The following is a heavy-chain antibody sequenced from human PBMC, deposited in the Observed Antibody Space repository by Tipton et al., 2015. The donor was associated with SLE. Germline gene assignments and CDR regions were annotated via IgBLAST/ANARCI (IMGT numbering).Heavy chain of an antibody. CDR3: ARVYGDYVGY. CDR2: INHSGST. V-gene: IGHV4-34*01. Sequence: TLSITCAVYGGSFSGYYWSWIRQPPGKGLEWIGEINHSGSTNYNPSLKSRVTISVDTSKNQFSLKLSSVTAADTAVYYCARVYGDYVGYWGQGTLVTVSS. J-gene: IGHJ4*02. CDR1: GGSFSGYY. D-gene: IGHD4-17*01.